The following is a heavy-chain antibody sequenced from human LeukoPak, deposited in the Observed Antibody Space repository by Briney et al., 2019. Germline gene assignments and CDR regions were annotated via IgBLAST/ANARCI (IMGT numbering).Heavy chain of an antibody. V-gene: IGHV1-69*01. CDR3: ARTTISSTVATDWFDP. CDR1: GGTFIRYA. Sequence: SVKVSCKASGGTFIRYAISWVRQAPGQWLELMGGIIPIFGTANYAQKFQGRVTITADESTSTAYMELSSLRSEDTAVYYCARTTISSTVATDWFDPWGQGTLVTVSS. CDR2: IIPIFGTA. D-gene: IGHD4-17*01. J-gene: IGHJ5*02.